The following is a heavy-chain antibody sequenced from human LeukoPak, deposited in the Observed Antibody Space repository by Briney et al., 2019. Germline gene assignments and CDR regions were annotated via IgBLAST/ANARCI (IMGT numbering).Heavy chain of an antibody. D-gene: IGHD6-19*01. CDR2: ISGSGGST. V-gene: IGHV3-23*01. Sequence: GGSLRLSCAASGFTFSSYAISWVRQTPGKGLEWVSAISGSGGSTYYADSVKGRFTISRDNSKNTLFLQMNSLRAEDTAVYYCARHGYTSGWVRSWGQGTLVTVST. CDR1: GFTFSSYA. CDR3: ARHGYTSGWVRS. J-gene: IGHJ4*02.